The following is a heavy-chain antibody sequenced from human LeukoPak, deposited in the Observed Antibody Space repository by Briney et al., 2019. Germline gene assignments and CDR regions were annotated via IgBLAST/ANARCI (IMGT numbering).Heavy chain of an antibody. CDR2: IYYSGST. CDR3: ARARYSYGSNFDY. Sequence: SQTLSLTCTVSGGSISNGDYYWRWIRQPPGKGLEWFGYIYYSGSTYYNPSLKSRVTISVDTSKNQFSLKLSSVTAADTAVYYCARARYSYGSNFDYWGQGTLVTVSS. D-gene: IGHD5-18*01. CDR1: GGSISNGDYY. V-gene: IGHV4-30-4*01. J-gene: IGHJ4*02.